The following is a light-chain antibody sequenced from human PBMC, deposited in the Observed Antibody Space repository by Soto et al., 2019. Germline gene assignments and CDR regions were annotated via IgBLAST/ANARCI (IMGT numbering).Light chain of an antibody. CDR3: QQYGSSQLT. V-gene: IGKV3-20*01. CDR2: GAS. Sequence: EIVLTQSPGTLSLSPWERATLSCRASQSVSSSYLAWYQQKPGQAPRLLIYGASSRATGIPDRFSDSGSGTDFTLTISRLEPEDFAVYYCQQYGSSQLTFGGGTKVEIK. CDR1: QSVSSSY. J-gene: IGKJ4*01.